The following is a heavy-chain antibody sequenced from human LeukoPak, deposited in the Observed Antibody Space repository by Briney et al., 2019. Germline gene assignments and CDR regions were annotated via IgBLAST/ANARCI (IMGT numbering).Heavy chain of an antibody. CDR2: IYHSGSI. D-gene: IGHD5-24*01. CDR1: GGSISSGGYS. CDR3: ARGATITYWYFDL. V-gene: IGHV4-30-2*01. J-gene: IGHJ2*01. Sequence: SQTLSLTCAVSGGSISSGGYSWSWIRQPPGRGLEWIGYIYHSGSIYYNPSLKSRVTISVDRSKNQFSLKLSSVTAADTAVYYCARGATITYWYFDLWGRGTLVTVSS.